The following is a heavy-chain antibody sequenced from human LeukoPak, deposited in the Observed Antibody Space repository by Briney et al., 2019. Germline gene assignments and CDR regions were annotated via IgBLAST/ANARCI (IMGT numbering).Heavy chain of an antibody. CDR3: ARVVAAAAHFDY. CDR2: IYYSGST. CDR1: GGSISSYY. V-gene: IGHV4-59*01. J-gene: IGHJ4*02. Sequence: PSETLPLTCTVSGGSISSYYWSWIRQPPGKGLEWIGYIYYSGSTNYNPSLKSRVTISVDTSKNQFSLKLSSVTAADTAVYYCARVVAAAAHFDYWGQGTLVTVSS. D-gene: IGHD6-13*01.